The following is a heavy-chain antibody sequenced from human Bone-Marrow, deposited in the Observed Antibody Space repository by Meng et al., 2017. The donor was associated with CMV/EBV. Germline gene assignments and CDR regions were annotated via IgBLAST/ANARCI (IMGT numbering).Heavy chain of an antibody. CDR3: ARCPVDGATGYYYYYGMDV. CDR2: INPNSGGT. D-gene: IGHD4-23*01. J-gene: IGHJ6*02. V-gene: IGHV1-2*02. Sequence: ASVKVSCKASGYTFTGYYMHWVRQAPGQGLEWMGWINPNSGGTNYAQKFQGRVTMTRDTSISTAYMELSRLRSDDTAVYYCARCPVDGATGYYYYYGMDVWGQGTTVTVSS. CDR1: GYTFTGYY.